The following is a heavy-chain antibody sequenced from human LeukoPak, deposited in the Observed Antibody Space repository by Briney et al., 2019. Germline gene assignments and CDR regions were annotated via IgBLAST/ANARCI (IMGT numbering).Heavy chain of an antibody. V-gene: IGHV3-7*03. CDR2: IKQDGSQK. D-gene: IGHD2/OR15-2a*01. J-gene: IGHJ4*02. CDR1: GFTFSTYW. CDR3: ASGGTTFSN. Sequence: GGSLRLSCEASGFTFSTYWMSWDRQIPGKGLEWVANIKQDGSQKYYVDSVKGRFTISRDNANNSLYLQMNSLRAEDTALYYCASGGTTFSNWGQGTLVTVSS.